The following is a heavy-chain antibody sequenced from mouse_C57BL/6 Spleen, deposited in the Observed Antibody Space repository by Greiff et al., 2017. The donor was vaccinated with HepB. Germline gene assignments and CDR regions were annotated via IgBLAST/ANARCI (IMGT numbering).Heavy chain of an antibody. Sequence: EVQLVESGPGLVKPSQSLSLTCSVTGYSITSGYYWNWIRQFPGNKLEWMGYISYDGSNNYNPSLKNRISITRDTSKNQFFLKLNSVTTEDTATYYCARGGDLFAYWGQGTLVTVSA. D-gene: IGHD2-13*01. CDR2: ISYDGSN. CDR3: ARGGDLFAY. J-gene: IGHJ3*01. V-gene: IGHV3-6*01. CDR1: GYSITSGYY.